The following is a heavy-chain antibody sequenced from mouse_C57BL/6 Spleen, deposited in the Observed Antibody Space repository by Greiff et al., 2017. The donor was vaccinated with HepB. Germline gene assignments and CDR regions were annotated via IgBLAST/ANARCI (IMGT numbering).Heavy chain of an antibody. CDR3: AREFYDYDGDAMDY. CDR2: IWTGGGT. CDR1: GFSLTSYA. Sequence: VQLQQSGPGLVAPSQSLSITCTVSGFSLTSYAISWVRQPPGKGLEWLGVIWTGGGTNYNSALKSRLSISKDNSKSQVFLKMNSLQTDDTARYYCAREFYDYDGDAMDYWGQGTSVTVSS. J-gene: IGHJ4*01. V-gene: IGHV2-9-1*01. D-gene: IGHD2-4*01.